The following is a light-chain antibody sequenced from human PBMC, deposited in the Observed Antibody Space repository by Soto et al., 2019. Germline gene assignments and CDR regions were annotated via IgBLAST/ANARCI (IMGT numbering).Light chain of an antibody. V-gene: IGKV3-15*01. CDR2: GAS. CDR1: QSISDK. J-gene: IGKJ2*01. CDR3: QQYKSWPYT. Sequence: EIVMTQSPVTLSVSPGERVTLSCRASQSISDKSAWYPQKPGQAPRLLMFGASTRATGIPARFSGSWSGTDFTLTITGLQSEDFAVYYCQQYKSWPYTFGQGTKLEIK.